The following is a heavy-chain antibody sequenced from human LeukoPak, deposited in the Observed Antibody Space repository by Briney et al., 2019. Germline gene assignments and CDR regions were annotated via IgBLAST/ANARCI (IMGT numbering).Heavy chain of an antibody. J-gene: IGHJ5*02. D-gene: IGHD2-15*01. CDR1: GFTLSNYW. Sequence: PGGSLRLSCGASGFTLSNYWMSWVRKAPGKGLEWVANIKQDGSEKYYVDSVKGRFTISRDNAQNSLSLQMNSLRAEDTAVYYCARWGYCTGGSCYRYDAWGQGTLVTVSS. CDR2: IKQDGSEK. CDR3: ARWGYCTGGSCYRYDA. V-gene: IGHV3-7*01.